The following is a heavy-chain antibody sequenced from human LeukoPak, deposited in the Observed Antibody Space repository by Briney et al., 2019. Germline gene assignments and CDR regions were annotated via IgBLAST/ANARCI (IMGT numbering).Heavy chain of an antibody. D-gene: IGHD3-10*01. J-gene: IGHJ4*02. CDR1: GFTFSSYT. CDR3: VRDNYGPGY. V-gene: IGHV3-74*01. Sequence: GGSLRLSCAASGFTFSSYTMNWVRQAPGKGLVWVSRISTDGSITTHADSVKGRFAISRDSARNTLYLQMNSLRVEDTAVYYCVRDNYGPGYWGQGTLVTVSS. CDR2: ISTDGSIT.